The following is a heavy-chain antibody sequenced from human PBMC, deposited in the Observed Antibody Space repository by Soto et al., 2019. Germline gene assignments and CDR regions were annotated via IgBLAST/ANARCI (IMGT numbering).Heavy chain of an antibody. D-gene: IGHD2-15*01. CDR3: APHVSCSGGSCQYDAFAI. Sequence: PGWSLRLSCKGSLFTVSSHAMTWILQTPFKGPEWVSTVTADGGTYYADSVKGRFAMSRDTSENTLYLQMNSLGAEDTAAYYCAPHVSCSGGSCQYDAFAIRGQGTMVTVS. V-gene: IGHV3-23*01. CDR2: VTADGGT. CDR1: LFTVSSHA. J-gene: IGHJ3*02.